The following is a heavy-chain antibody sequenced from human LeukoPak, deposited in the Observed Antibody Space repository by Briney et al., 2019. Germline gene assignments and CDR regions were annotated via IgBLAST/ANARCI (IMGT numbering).Heavy chain of an antibody. D-gene: IGHD3-10*01. CDR3: ARDLNYYGSGSYYKGFDY. V-gene: IGHV1-69*13. Sequence: SVKVSYKASGGPFSNYAISWVRQAPGQGLEWMGGIIPKFGSANYAQKFQGRVTINADEFTSTAYMELSSLRSEDTAVYYRARDLNYYGSGSYYKGFDYWGQGTLVTVSS. CDR2: IIPKFGSA. CDR1: GGPFSNYA. J-gene: IGHJ4*02.